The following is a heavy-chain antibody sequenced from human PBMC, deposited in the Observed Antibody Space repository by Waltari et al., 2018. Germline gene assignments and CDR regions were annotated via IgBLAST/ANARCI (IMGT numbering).Heavy chain of an antibody. V-gene: IGHV4-34*01. CDR2: INHSGST. D-gene: IGHD6-19*01. J-gene: IGHJ4*02. CDR3: ARREGYRIAVAGTVDY. Sequence: GLLKPSETLSLTCAVYGGSFSGYYWSWIRQPPGKGLEWIGEINHSGSTNYNPSLKSRVTISVDTSKNQFSLKLSSVTAADTAVYYCARREGYRIAVAGTVDYWGQGTLVTVSS. CDR1: GGSFSGYY.